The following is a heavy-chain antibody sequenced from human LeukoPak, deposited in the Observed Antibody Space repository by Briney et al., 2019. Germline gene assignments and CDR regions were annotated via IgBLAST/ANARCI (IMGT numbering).Heavy chain of an antibody. CDR3: AKARYCSGGSCFPQLTPDY. V-gene: IGHV3-23*01. CDR2: YSGCGGST. Sequence: GGPLTLLCGAWRFTFSRFDMSWLRRATGKGVVGVSAYSGCGGSTYYADSVKGRFTISRDNSKNTLYLQMNSLRAEDTAVYYCAKARYCSGGSCFPQLTPDYWGQGTLVTVSS. CDR1: RFTFSRFD. J-gene: IGHJ4*02. D-gene: IGHD2-15*01.